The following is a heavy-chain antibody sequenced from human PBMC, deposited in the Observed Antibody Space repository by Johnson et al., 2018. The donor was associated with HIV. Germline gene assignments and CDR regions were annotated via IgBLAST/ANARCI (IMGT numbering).Heavy chain of an antibody. CDR2: IYSGGST. Sequence: VQLVESGGGLVQPGGSLRLSCAASGFTVTTKYMSWVRQAPGKGLEWVSVIYSGGSTYYADSVEGRFTISRDNSKNTVLLQMNSLRVKDTAVYYCASVPMIVVLDGAFDIWGQGTMVTVSS. CDR3: ASVPMIVVLDGAFDI. D-gene: IGHD3-22*01. V-gene: IGHV3-66*01. J-gene: IGHJ3*02. CDR1: GFTVTTKY.